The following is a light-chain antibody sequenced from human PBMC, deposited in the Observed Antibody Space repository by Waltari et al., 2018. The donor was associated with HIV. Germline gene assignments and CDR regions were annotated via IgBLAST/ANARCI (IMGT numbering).Light chain of an antibody. V-gene: IGKV1-NL1*01. Sequence: DIQMSQSPSSLSASVGDRVTITCRASQGIGNFLAWYQQKPGGALKLLLTAAPTLETGVPSRFSGSASGTAFTLTINSLQPEDFGTYYCQQYFDVPVTFGQGTKVEIK. CDR2: AAP. CDR1: QGIGNF. J-gene: IGKJ1*01. CDR3: QQYFDVPVT.